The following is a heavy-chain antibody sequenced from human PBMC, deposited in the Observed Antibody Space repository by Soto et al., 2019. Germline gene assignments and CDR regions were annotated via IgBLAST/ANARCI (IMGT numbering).Heavy chain of an antibody. CDR3: ARSILGYCSSTSCYRDYYYYGMDV. CDR1: GGSISSGGYY. CDR2: IYYSGST. J-gene: IGHJ6*02. D-gene: IGHD2-2*02. V-gene: IGHV4-31*03. Sequence: SETLSLTCTVSGGSISSGGYYWSWIRQHPGKGLEWIGYIYYSGSTYYNPSLKSRVTISVDTSKNQFSLKLSSVTAADTAVYYCARSILGYCSSTSCYRDYYYYGMDVWGQGTTVTV.